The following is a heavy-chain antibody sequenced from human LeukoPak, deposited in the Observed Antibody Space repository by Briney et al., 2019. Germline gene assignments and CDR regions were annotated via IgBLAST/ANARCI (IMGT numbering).Heavy chain of an antibody. CDR1: GYSTSSGYY. Sequence: SETLSLTCTVSGYSTSSGYYWGWIRQPPGKGLEWIGSIYHSGSTYYNPSLKSRVTISVDTSKNQFSLKLSSVTAADTAVYYCARDGGDYDTGNWFDPWGQGTLVTVSS. D-gene: IGHD4-17*01. V-gene: IGHV4-38-2*02. J-gene: IGHJ5*02. CDR3: ARDGGDYDTGNWFDP. CDR2: IYHSGST.